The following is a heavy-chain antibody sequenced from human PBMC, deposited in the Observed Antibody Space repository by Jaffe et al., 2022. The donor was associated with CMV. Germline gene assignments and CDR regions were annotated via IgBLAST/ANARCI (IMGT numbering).Heavy chain of an antibody. CDR1: GSTFSSFA. CDR3: ARCCALDV. V-gene: IGHV3-23*01. Sequence: EVQLLASGGRLVQPGESLRLSCAASGSTFSSFAMTWVRHAPGKGLEWVSDISDSGGSTYYADSVKGRFTISRDNSKNTLYLQMNSLRVEDTAVYYCARCCALDVWGQGTTVTVSS. CDR2: ISDSGGST. J-gene: IGHJ6*02. D-gene: IGHD2-8*01.